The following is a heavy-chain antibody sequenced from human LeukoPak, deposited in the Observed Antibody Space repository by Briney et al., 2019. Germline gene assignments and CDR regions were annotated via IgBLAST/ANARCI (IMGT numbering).Heavy chain of an antibody. V-gene: IGHV3-74*01. D-gene: IGHD3-22*01. CDR3: ARADYYDRTLPFGY. CDR2: INSDGSIT. Sequence: PGSSLRLSCAASGCTFSSYWMHWVRQAPGKGLVWVSRINSDGSITTYADSVKGRFTISRDNAKNTIYLQMSSLRAEDTAVYYCARADYYDRTLPFGYWGQGTLVTVSS. CDR1: GCTFSSYW. J-gene: IGHJ4*02.